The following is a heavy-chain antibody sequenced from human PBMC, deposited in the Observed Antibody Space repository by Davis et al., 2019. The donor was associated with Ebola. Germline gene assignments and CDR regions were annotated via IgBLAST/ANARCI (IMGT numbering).Heavy chain of an antibody. D-gene: IGHD2-15*01. CDR2: IIPKFGTP. J-gene: IGHJ4*02. CDR1: GCTFSSYP. V-gene: IGHV1-18*01. CDR3: ARDVVASPFDY. Sequence: AASVKVSCKASGCTFSSYPINWVRQGPGQGLEWVGGIIPKFGTPNYAQKLQGRVTMTTDTSTSTAYMELRSLRSDDTAVYYCARDVVASPFDYWGQGTLVTVSS.